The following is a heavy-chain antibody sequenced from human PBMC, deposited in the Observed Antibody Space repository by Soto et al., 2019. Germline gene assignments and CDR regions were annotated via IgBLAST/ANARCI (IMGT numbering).Heavy chain of an antibody. D-gene: IGHD2-15*01. Sequence: GGSLRLCCAAYGFTFSSYGMPWVRQAPGKRLEWVAVIWYDGSNKYYADSVKGRFTISRDNSKNTLYLQMNSLRAEDTAVYYCARSYQYFSGGSCYSYSIVIWGPRLMVTVS. V-gene: IGHV3-33*01. J-gene: IGHJ3*02. CDR3: ARSYQYFSGGSCYSYSIVI. CDR2: IWYDGSNK. CDR1: GFTFSSYG.